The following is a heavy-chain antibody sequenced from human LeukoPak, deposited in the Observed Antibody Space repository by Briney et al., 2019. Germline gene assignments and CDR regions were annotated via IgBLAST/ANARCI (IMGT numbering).Heavy chain of an antibody. CDR3: ARWEIRGTAHKLDY. CDR1: GFTFSSYS. CDR2: ISSSSSTI. V-gene: IGHV3-48*04. Sequence: GGSLRLSCAASGFTFSSYSMNWVRQAPGKGLEWVSYISSSSSTIYYADSVKGRFTISRDNAKNSMYLQMNSLRAEDTAVYYCARWEIRGTAHKLDYWGQGTLVTVSS. J-gene: IGHJ4*02. D-gene: IGHD1-7*01.